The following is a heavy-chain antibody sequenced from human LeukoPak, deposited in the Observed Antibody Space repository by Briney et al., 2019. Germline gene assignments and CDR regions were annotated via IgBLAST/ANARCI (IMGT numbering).Heavy chain of an antibody. J-gene: IGHJ4*02. D-gene: IGHD2-21*02. V-gene: IGHV4-59*01. Sequence: SQCLSPTCTVDGGSISSYCCGSVRQPPGGGLEWTGYIYYSGSYNYNPSRKSRVTISVETSKWLFSLMLSSVAAADTAVYYCARISYCGGDCYSNYLDHWGQGTLVTVSS. CDR2: IYYSGSY. CDR3: ARISYCGGDCYSNYLDH. CDR1: GGSISSYC.